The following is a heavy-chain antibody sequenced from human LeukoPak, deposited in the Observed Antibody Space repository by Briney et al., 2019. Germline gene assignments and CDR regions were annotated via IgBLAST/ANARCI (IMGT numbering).Heavy chain of an antibody. J-gene: IGHJ5*02. CDR1: GITFSTSG. CDR3: AKDRTVVVTAYGGWFDR. D-gene: IGHD2-15*01. Sequence: GGSLRLSCAASGITFSTSGMHWVRQAPGRGLEWVAFMRHDGSNEKYADSVKGRFTISRDNSKNTLYLQMNSLIVEDTAVYYCAKDRTVVVTAYGGWFDRWGQGTLVTVSS. CDR2: MRHDGSNE. V-gene: IGHV3-30*02.